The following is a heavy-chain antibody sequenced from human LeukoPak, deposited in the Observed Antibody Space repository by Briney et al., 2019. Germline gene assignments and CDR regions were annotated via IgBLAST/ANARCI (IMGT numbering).Heavy chain of an antibody. Sequence: GGSLRLSCAASGFTFSSYWMHWVRQAPGKGLVWVSRINSDGSSISYADSVKGRFTISRDNAKNTLYLQMNSLRVEDTAVYYCARDQRYYDSSGYRDYWGQGTLVTVSS. CDR3: ARDQRYYDSSGYRDY. V-gene: IGHV3-74*01. CDR1: GFTFSSYW. D-gene: IGHD3-22*01. J-gene: IGHJ4*02. CDR2: INSDGSSI.